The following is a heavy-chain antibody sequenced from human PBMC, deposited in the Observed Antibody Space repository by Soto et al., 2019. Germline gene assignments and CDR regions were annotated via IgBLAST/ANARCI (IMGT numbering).Heavy chain of an antibody. D-gene: IGHD2-15*01. Sequence: QVQLVQSGAEVKKPGASVKVSCKASGYTFTSYGISWVRQAPGQGLEWMGWISAYNGNTNYAQKLQGRVTMTTDTXTXXAYMELRSLRSDDTAVYYCATPNCSGGSCYLTLDYLGQGTLVTVSS. J-gene: IGHJ4*02. V-gene: IGHV1-18*01. CDR1: GYTFTSYG. CDR2: ISAYNGNT. CDR3: ATPNCSGGSCYLTLDY.